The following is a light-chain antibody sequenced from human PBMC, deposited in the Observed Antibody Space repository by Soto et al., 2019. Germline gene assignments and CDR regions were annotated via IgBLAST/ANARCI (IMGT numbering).Light chain of an antibody. Sequence: QSALTQPRSVSGSPGQSVTISCTGTSSDVGTYNHVSWYQQHPGKAPKVMIYDVNKRSSGVPDRFSGSKSGNTASLIVSGLQAEDEADYYCGSYAGSSNFVFGGGTKLTVL. CDR3: GSYAGSSNFV. V-gene: IGLV2-11*01. CDR1: SSDVGTYNH. J-gene: IGLJ2*01. CDR2: DVN.